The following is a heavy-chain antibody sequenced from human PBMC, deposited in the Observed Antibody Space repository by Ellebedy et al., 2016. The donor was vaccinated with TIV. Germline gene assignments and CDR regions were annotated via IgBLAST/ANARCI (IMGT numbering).Heavy chain of an antibody. Sequence: GGSLRLXXKGSGYSLTSYWIGWVRQMPGKGLEWMGIIYPGDSDTRYSPSFQGQVTISADKSISTAYLQWSSLKASDTAMYYCARRWYGDSSFDPWGQGTLVTVSS. CDR2: IYPGDSDT. CDR3: ARRWYGDSSFDP. D-gene: IGHD4-17*01. V-gene: IGHV5-51*01. J-gene: IGHJ5*02. CDR1: GYSLTSYW.